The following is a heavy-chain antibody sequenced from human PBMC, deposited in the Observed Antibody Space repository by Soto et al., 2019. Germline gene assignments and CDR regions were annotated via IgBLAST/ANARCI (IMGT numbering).Heavy chain of an antibody. J-gene: IGHJ3*02. D-gene: IGHD2-8*02. Sequence: GSLRLSCAVSGFAVSSSYMSWVRQAPGKGLEWVSVIYTGGTTYYADSVKGRFTISRDNSKNTLYLQMNSLRAEDTAVYYCATPDLVASGDTWGQGTMVTVSS. CDR1: GFAVSSSY. CDR3: ATPDLVASGDT. V-gene: IGHV3-53*01. CDR2: IYTGGTT.